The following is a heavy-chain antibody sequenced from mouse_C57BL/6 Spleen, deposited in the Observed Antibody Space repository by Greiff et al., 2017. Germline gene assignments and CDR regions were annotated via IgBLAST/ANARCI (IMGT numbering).Heavy chain of an antibody. CDR1: GFTFSSYA. CDR3: TRGEFYDGYYNYFDY. Sequence: EVKVVESGEGLVKPGGSLKLSCAASGFTFSSYAMSWVRQTPEKRLEWVAYISSGGDYIYYADTVKGRFTISRDNARNTLYLQMSSLKSEDTAMYYCTRGEFYDGYYNYFDYWGQGTTLTVSS. CDR2: ISSGGDYI. D-gene: IGHD2-3*01. J-gene: IGHJ2*01. V-gene: IGHV5-9-1*02.